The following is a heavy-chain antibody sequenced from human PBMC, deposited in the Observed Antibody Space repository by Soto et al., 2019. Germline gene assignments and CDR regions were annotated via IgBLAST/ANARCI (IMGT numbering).Heavy chain of an antibody. J-gene: IGHJ4*02. CDR2: IDWDDDK. V-gene: IGHV2-70*01. Sequence: SGPTLVNPTQTLTLTCTFSGFSLSSSGMCVSCIRQPPGKALEWLALIDWDDDKYYKTSLKTSITIYKDTSKNQVVLTMTNMDTVDIATYYCARILLVDYGDPTFDYWGQGTLVPVSS. CDR1: GFSLSSSGMC. CDR3: ARILLVDYGDPTFDY. D-gene: IGHD4-17*01.